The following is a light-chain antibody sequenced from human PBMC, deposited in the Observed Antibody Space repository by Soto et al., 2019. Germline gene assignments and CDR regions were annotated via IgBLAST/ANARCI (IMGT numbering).Light chain of an antibody. V-gene: IGKV1-39*01. Sequence: IQMTQSPPSLSASVGDRVTMTCRASQNIEYYLNWYQQKPGTAPRLLIFAVSSVQNWVPSRFRGSGSGTDFSLSIDGLQQDDFATYYCQQSYSTPLVFGPGTKV. CDR2: AVS. CDR1: QNIEYY. CDR3: QQSYSTPLV. J-gene: IGKJ3*01.